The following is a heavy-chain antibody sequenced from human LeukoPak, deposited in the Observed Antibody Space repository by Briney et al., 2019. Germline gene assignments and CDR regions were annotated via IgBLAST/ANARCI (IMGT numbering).Heavy chain of an antibody. J-gene: IGHJ4*02. CDR1: GGSSIGYY. CDR2: INHSGST. CDR3: ARGRSILAY. D-gene: IGHD2-15*01. Sequence: PSETLSLTCAVDGGSSIGYYWSWVRQPPQKGLEWIGEINHSGSTNYNPSLKSRVTISVDTSKNQFSLKLSSVTAADTAVYYCARGRSILAYWGQGTLVTVSS. V-gene: IGHV4-34*01.